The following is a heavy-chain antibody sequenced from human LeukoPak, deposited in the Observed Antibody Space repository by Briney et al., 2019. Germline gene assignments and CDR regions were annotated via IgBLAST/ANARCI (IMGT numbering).Heavy chain of an antibody. CDR3: AKMYERGVVTDAFDI. CDR2: ISGSGGST. Sequence: GGSLRLSCAASGFTFSSYGMSWVRQAPGKGLEWVSAISGSGGSTYYADSVKGRFTISRDNSKNTLYLQMNSLRAEDTAVYYCAKMYERGVVTDAFDIWGQGTMVTVSS. CDR1: GFTFSSYG. V-gene: IGHV3-23*01. J-gene: IGHJ3*02. D-gene: IGHD3-3*01.